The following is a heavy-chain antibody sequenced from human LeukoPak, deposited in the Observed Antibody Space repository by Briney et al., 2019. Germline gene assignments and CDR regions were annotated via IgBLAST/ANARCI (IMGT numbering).Heavy chain of an antibody. CDR2: VSYDGTNE. V-gene: IGHV3-30*18. CDR3: AKDWANGDYIDH. CDR1: GFTFSDYG. Sequence: PGGSLRLSCEASGFTFSDYGMHWVRQAPGKGLEWVAVVSYDGTNEKYADPVKGRFTISRDNSKNTLSLQMNSLRADDTAVYYCAKDWANGDYIDHWGQGTLVTVSS. D-gene: IGHD2-8*01. J-gene: IGHJ4*02.